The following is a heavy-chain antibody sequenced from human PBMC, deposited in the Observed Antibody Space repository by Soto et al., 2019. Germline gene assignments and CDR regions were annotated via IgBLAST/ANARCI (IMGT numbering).Heavy chain of an antibody. CDR3: AKLPADAEPFGF. D-gene: IGHD3-10*01. Sequence: EVQLLESGGGLVQPGGSLRLSCAASGFTFRNYAMTWVRQAPGKGLEWVATIGGRSPGTYYADSVKGRFTISRDNSRNTLYLQINSLRGDDTAIFYCAKLPADAEPFGFWGQGTLVTVSS. V-gene: IGHV3-23*01. CDR1: GFTFRNYA. J-gene: IGHJ4*02. CDR2: IGGRSPGT.